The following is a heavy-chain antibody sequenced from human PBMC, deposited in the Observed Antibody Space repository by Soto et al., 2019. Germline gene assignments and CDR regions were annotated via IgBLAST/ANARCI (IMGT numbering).Heavy chain of an antibody. Sequence: EVQLLESGGGLVQPGGSLRLSCAASGFTFSSYAMSWVRQAPGKGLEWVSAISGSGGSKYYADSVKGRFTISRDNSKNPLYLQMNSLRAEDTGVYYCAKPWYYDYIWGSYSFGGQGTLVTVSS. V-gene: IGHV3-23*01. D-gene: IGHD3-16*02. CDR1: GFTFSSYA. CDR2: ISGSGGSK. J-gene: IGHJ4*02. CDR3: AKPWYYDYIWGSYSF.